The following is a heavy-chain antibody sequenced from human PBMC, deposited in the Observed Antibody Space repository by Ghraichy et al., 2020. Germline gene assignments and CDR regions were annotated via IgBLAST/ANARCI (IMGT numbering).Heavy chain of an antibody. Sequence: GGSLRLSCAASGFTFSSYWMHWVRQAPGKGLVWVSRINSDGSSTSYADSVKGRFTISRDNAKNTLYLQMNSLRAEDTAVYYCARDRIVVVPAATGNSYYYYYGMDVWGQGTTVTVSS. V-gene: IGHV3-74*01. D-gene: IGHD2-2*01. J-gene: IGHJ6*02. CDR2: INSDGSST. CDR3: ARDRIVVVPAATGNSYYYYYGMDV. CDR1: GFTFSSYW.